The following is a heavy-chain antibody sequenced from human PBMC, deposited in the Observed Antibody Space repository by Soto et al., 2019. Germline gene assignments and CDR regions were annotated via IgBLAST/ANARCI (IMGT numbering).Heavy chain of an antibody. V-gene: IGHV4-39*01. J-gene: IGHJ5*02. D-gene: IGHD6-13*01. CDR2: IYYSGST. Sequence: QLQLQESGPGLVKPSETLSLTCTVSGGSISSSSYYWGWIRQPPGKGLEWIGSIYYSGSTYYNPSLKSRVTISVDTSKNQFSLKLSSVTAADTAVYYCARGAGRENNWCDPWGQGTLVTVSS. CDR3: ARGAGRENNWCDP. CDR1: GGSISSSSYY.